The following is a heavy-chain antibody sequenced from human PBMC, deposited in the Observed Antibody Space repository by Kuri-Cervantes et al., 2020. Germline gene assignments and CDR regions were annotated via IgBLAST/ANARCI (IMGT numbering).Heavy chain of an antibody. CDR3: ARDRWNDLFAWFDP. CDR2: SNTGNGNT. V-gene: IGHV1-3*02. CDR1: GGTFSSYA. J-gene: IGHJ5*02. D-gene: IGHD1-1*01. Sequence: ASVKVSCKASGGTFSSYAISWVRQAPGQRLEWMGWSNTGNGNTKYSQEFQGRVTITRDTSASTAYMELSSLRSEDMAVYYCARDRWNDLFAWFDPWGQGTLVTVSS.